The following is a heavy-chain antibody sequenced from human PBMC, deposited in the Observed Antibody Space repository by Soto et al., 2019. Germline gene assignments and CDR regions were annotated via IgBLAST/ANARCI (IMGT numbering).Heavy chain of an antibody. V-gene: IGHV3-53*01. CDR2: IYRGGRT. D-gene: IGHD3-10*01. J-gene: IGHJ4*02. CDR3: APLGDSLFTPAY. Sequence: GGSLRLSCAVSEFTVSSTQMSWVRQAPGKGLEWVSVIYRGGRTYYADSVKGRFTISRDNSKYTLYLQMNSLRAEDTAVYYCAPLGDSLFTPAYWGQGTRVTVSS. CDR1: EFTVSSTQ.